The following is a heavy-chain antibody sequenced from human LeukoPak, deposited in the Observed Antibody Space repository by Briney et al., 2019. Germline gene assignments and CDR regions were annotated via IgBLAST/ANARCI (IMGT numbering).Heavy chain of an antibody. CDR2: ISPSSSFT. V-gene: IGHV3-11*03. Sequence: PGGSLRFSCAASGFTFSDYFMNWIRQPPGKGLEWISYISPSSSFTNYADSVKGRFSISRDNSKNTLLLQMNSLRGEDTAVYYCAKSVAGAGFHYYGMDVWGQGTTVTVSS. CDR1: GFTFSDYF. D-gene: IGHD6-19*01. J-gene: IGHJ6*02. CDR3: AKSVAGAGFHYYGMDV.